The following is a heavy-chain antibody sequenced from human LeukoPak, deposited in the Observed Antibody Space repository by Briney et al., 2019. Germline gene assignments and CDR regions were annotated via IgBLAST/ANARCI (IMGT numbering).Heavy chain of an antibody. CDR1: GFTFSSYS. J-gene: IGHJ6*02. CDR2: ISSSSSYI. V-gene: IGHV3-21*01. CDR3: ARGPCDIFAHIGGYYGMGV. Sequence: GGSLRLSCAASGFTFSSYSMNWVRQAPGKGLEWVSSISSSSSYIYYADSVKGRFTISRDNAKNSLYLQMNSLRAEDTAVYYCARGPCDIFAHIGGYYGMGVWGQGTTVTVSS. D-gene: IGHD3-9*01.